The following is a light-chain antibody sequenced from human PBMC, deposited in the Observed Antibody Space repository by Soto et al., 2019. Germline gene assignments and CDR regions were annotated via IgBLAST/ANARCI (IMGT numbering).Light chain of an antibody. CDR3: QVWDSSTDHAV. V-gene: IGLV3-21*02. CDR2: DDS. Sequence: SYELTQPPSVSAAPGQTATIACGGDRIGSKSVHWYQQKAGQAPVLVVYDDSDRPSGIPERFSGSNSQSTATLTISRVEAGDEADYFCQVWDSSTDHAVFGGGTQLTVL. CDR1: RIGSKS. J-gene: IGLJ2*01.